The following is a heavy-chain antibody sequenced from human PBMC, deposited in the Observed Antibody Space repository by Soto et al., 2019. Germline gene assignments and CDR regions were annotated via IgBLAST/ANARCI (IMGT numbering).Heavy chain of an antibody. CDR3: ARVKQQLVLNYYYYMDV. D-gene: IGHD6-13*01. V-gene: IGHV4-39*01. CDR1: GGSISSSGYY. Sequence: SETLSLTWTVSGGSISSSGYYWGWIRQPPGKGLEWIGTIYYSGSTYYNPSLKSRVTISVDTSKNQFSLKLSSVTAADTAVYYCARVKQQLVLNYYYYMDVWGKGTTVTVSS. J-gene: IGHJ6*03. CDR2: IYYSGST.